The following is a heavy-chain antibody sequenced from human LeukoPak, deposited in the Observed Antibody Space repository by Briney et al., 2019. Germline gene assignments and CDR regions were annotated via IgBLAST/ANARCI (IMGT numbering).Heavy chain of an antibody. V-gene: IGHV3-23*01. CDR3: AKDEAPHTAFDAFDI. CDR1: GFTFSSYS. D-gene: IGHD5-18*01. J-gene: IGHJ3*02. Sequence: GGSLRLSCAASGFTFSSYSMSWVRQAPGKGLEWVSAISGSGGSTYYADSVKGRFTISRDNSKNTLYLQMNSLRAEDTAVYYCAKDEAPHTAFDAFDIWGQGTMVTVSS. CDR2: ISGSGGST.